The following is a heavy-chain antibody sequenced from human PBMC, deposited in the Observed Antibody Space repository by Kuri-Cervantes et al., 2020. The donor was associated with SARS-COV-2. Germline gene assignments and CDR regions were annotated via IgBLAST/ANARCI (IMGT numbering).Heavy chain of an antibody. CDR2: IYYSGST. CDR1: GYSISSSNW. J-gene: IGHJ4*02. Sequence: SETLSLTCAVSGYSISSSNWWGWIRQPPGKGLEWIGYIYYSGSTYYNPSLKSRVTISVDTSKNQFSLKLSSVTAADTAVYYCARAYSNYVLSDYWGQGTLVTVSS. V-gene: IGHV4-28*03. D-gene: IGHD4-11*01. CDR3: ARAYSNYVLSDY.